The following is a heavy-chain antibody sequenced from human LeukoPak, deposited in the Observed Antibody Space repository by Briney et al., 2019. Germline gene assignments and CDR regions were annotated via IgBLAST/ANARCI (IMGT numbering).Heavy chain of an antibody. Sequence: SETLSLTCTVSGDSITAYYWSWIRQPPGKGLEWIGYIYYTGSTNYNPSLKNRVTISLDTSKNQLSLRLSSVTTADTAVYYCARDGSTTSWYSGDYWGQGILVTVSS. CDR2: IYYTGST. D-gene: IGHD2-15*01. CDR1: GDSITAYY. V-gene: IGHV4-59*01. CDR3: ARDGSTTSWYSGDY. J-gene: IGHJ4*02.